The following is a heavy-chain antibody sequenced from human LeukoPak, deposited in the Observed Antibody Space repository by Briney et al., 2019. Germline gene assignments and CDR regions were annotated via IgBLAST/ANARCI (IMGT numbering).Heavy chain of an antibody. Sequence: SETLSLTCTVSGDSISSYYWSWIRQPPGKGLEWIGYIYTSGGTNYIPSLKSRVTISIDTSKNQFSLKLSSVTAADSAVYYCARLTRLSTSPDRYYLDYWGQGTLVTVSS. V-gene: IGHV4-4*09. J-gene: IGHJ4*02. D-gene: IGHD6-6*01. CDR3: ARLTRLSTSPDRYYLDY. CDR1: GDSISSYY. CDR2: IYTSGGT.